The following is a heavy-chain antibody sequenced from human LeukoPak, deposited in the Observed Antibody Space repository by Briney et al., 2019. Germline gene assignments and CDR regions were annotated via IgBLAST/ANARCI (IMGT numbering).Heavy chain of an antibody. CDR1: GFTFSSYS. V-gene: IGHV3-21*04. CDR2: ISSSSSYI. Sequence: GGSLRLSCAASGFTFSSYSMNWVRQAPGKGLEWVSSISSSSSYIYYADSVKGRFTISRDNAKNSLYLQMNSLRAEDTALYYCARDLYCTNGVCLPTDYWGQGTLVTVSS. J-gene: IGHJ4*02. D-gene: IGHD2-8*01. CDR3: ARDLYCTNGVCLPTDY.